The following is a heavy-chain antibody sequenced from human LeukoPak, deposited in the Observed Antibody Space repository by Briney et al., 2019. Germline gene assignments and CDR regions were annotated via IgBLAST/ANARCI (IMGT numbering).Heavy chain of an antibody. J-gene: IGHJ4*02. Sequence: SETLSLTCTVSGGSISSSSYYWGWIRQPPGKGLEWIGSIYYSGSTYYNPSLKSRVTISVDMSKNQFSLKLSSVTAADTAVYYCARFVRYYDFWSGLTPDYWGQGTLVTVSS. CDR2: IYYSGST. CDR1: GGSISSSSYY. D-gene: IGHD3-3*01. CDR3: ARFVRYYDFWSGLTPDY. V-gene: IGHV4-39*01.